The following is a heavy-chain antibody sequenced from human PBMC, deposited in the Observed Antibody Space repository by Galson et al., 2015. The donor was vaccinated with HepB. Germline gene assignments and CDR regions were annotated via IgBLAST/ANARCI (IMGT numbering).Heavy chain of an antibody. CDR3: AREGGVSKSIAAAAGFDP. CDR1: GGSISSYY. D-gene: IGHD6-13*01. Sequence: ETLSLTCTVSGGSISSYYWSWIRPPAGKGLEWIGRIYTSGSTNYNPSLKSRVTMSVDTSKNQFSLKLSSVTAADTAVYYCAREGGVSKSIAAAAGFDPWGQGTLVTVSS. J-gene: IGHJ5*02. V-gene: IGHV4-4*07. CDR2: IYTSGST.